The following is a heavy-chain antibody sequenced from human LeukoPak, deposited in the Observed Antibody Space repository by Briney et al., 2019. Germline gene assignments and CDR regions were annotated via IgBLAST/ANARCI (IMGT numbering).Heavy chain of an antibody. Sequence: MPSETLSLTCTVSGASISSSDYYWDWIRKPPGKGLEWIGNIYHSGSTYYNPSLKSRVTISVHTSKNQLALQLNSVTAADTAVYYCARIVPYNYGYIDYWGQGTLVTVSS. CDR2: IYHSGST. CDR1: GASISSSDYY. V-gene: IGHV4-39*01. CDR3: ARIVPYNYGYIDY. D-gene: IGHD5-18*01. J-gene: IGHJ4*02.